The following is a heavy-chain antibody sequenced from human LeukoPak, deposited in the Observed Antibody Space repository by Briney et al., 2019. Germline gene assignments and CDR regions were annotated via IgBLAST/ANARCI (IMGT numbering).Heavy chain of an antibody. CDR1: GFTFSSYA. V-gene: IGHV3-64*01. CDR2: ISSNGGST. D-gene: IGHD3-10*01. Sequence: GGSLRLSCAASGFTFSSYAMHWVRQAPGKGLEYVSAISSNGGSTYYANSVKGRFTISRDNSKNTLYLQMGSLRAEDMAVYYCARGDRPTTFMVRGVFFLGGQGTLVTVSS. J-gene: IGHJ4*02. CDR3: ARGDRPTTFMVRGVFFL.